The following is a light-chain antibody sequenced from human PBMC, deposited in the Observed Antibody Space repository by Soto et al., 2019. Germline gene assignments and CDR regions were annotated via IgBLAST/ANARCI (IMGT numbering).Light chain of an antibody. V-gene: IGLV1-47*01. Sequence: QSVLTQPPSASGTPGQRVTISCSGSSSNIGSNHVYWYQQLPGTAPKLLIHRNDQRPSGVPDRFSGSKSGTSASLAISGLRSEDEDDYYCATWDDSLNGRLFGGGTKLTVL. J-gene: IGLJ2*01. CDR3: ATWDDSLNGRL. CDR1: SSNIGSNH. CDR2: RND.